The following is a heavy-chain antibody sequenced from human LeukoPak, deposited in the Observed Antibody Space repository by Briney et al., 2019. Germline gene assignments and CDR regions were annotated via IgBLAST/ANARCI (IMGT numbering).Heavy chain of an antibody. CDR3: ATSSKNYYDTSGYYYYMDV. D-gene: IGHD3-22*01. V-gene: IGHV4-4*07. CDR2: TYTSGST. J-gene: IGHJ6*03. CDR1: GGSISTYY. Sequence: PSETLSLTCTVSGGSISTYYWTWIRQPAGKGLEWIGRTYTSGSTKYNPSLKSRVTMSVDTSKNQFSLKLSSVTAADTAVYYCATSSKNYYDTSGYYYYMDVWGKGTTVTVPS.